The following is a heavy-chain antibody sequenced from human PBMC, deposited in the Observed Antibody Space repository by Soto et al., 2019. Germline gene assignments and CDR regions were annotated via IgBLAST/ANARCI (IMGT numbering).Heavy chain of an antibody. D-gene: IGHD6-25*01. CDR2: INAGNGNT. V-gene: IGHV1-3*01. CDR3: ARPPGYSSVLYYFDY. CDR1: GYTFTSYA. Sequence: ASVKVSCKASGYTFTSYAMHCVRQAPGQRLEWMGWINAGNGNTKYSQKFQGRVTITRDTSASTAYMELSSLRSEDTAVYYCARPPGYSSVLYYFDYWGQGTLVTVSS. J-gene: IGHJ4*02.